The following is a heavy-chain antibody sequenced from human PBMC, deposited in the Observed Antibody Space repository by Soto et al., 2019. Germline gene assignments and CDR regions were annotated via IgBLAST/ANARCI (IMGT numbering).Heavy chain of an antibody. J-gene: IGHJ4*02. D-gene: IGHD3-22*01. Sequence: QITLKESGPTLLKPTQNLTLTCTLSGFSLITNGVGVGWIRQPPGKALEWLALIYWDEDKRYSTSLKRRLTITRDTAKNQVVLTMTNMDPVDTATYYCAHKPKDYDSSGFGYWGQGTLVTVSS. CDR1: GFSLITNGVG. CDR3: AHKPKDYDSSGFGY. V-gene: IGHV2-5*02. CDR2: IYWDEDK.